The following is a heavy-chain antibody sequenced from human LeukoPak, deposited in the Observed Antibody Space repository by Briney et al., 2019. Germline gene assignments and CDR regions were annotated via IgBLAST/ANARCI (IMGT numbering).Heavy chain of an antibody. J-gene: IGHJ6*03. Sequence: GGSLRLSCTASGFTFGDYAMSWFRQAPGKGLEWVGFIRSKAYGGTTEYAASVKGRFTISRDDSKSIAYLQMNSLKTEDTAVYYCTRAVHGSSWLFSYYMDVWGKGTTVTVSS. CDR2: IRSKAYGGTT. D-gene: IGHD6-13*01. CDR1: GFTFGDYA. CDR3: TRAVHGSSWLFSYYMDV. V-gene: IGHV3-49*03.